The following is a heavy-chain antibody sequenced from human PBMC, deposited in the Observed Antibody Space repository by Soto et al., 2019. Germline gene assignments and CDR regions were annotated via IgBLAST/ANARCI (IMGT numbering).Heavy chain of an antibody. CDR2: VSDVERT. V-gene: IGHV3-53*01. CDR1: GFSVSSNY. CDR3: ARPHSAAFAWAAES. D-gene: IGHD1-26*01. Sequence: EVRLVESGGGLIQPGGSLRLSCEVSGFSVSSNYMSWVRQAPGKGLEWVSVVSDVERTNFADSVKGRFSVSRDIPKRTVFLQMNSLRAEDTAVYYCARPHSAAFAWAAESWGQGTLVIVSS. J-gene: IGHJ5*02.